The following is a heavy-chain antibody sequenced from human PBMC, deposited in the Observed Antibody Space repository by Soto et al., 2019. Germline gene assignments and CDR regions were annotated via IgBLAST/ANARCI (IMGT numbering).Heavy chain of an antibody. CDR1: GFTFSSYD. Sequence: EVQLVESGGGLVQPGGSLRLSCAASGFTFSSYDMNWVRQAPGKGLEWLSYISSSGSTIYYADSVKGRFTISRDNAKNSLYLKMNSLRDEDTALYYCAREQSSGQYGKGRLAYWGQGAMVTASS. V-gene: IGHV3-48*02. D-gene: IGHD3-22*01. CDR3: AREQSSGQYGKGRLAY. CDR2: ISSSGSTI. J-gene: IGHJ4*02.